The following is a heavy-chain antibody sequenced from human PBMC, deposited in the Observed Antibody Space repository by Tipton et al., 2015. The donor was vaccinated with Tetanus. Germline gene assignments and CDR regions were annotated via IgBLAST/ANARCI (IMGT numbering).Heavy chain of an antibody. V-gene: IGHV4-59*01. CDR3: ARADYNFAKKGPFDS. Sequence: TLSLTCTVSGGSISNYYWNWIRQSPGKGLEWLAYISNSGRTNSNYDLKSRITISQDTSRNQFSLSLTSVTAADTAVYYCARADYNFAKKGPFDSWGQGTQVIVSS. D-gene: IGHD3-3*01. CDR1: GGSISNYY. CDR2: ISNSGRT. J-gene: IGHJ4*02.